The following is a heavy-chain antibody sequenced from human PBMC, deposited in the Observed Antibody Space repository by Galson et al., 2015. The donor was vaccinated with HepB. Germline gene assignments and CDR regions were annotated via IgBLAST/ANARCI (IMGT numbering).Heavy chain of an antibody. CDR3: ARVGYCSITSCSPLRYYYYGMDV. D-gene: IGHD2-2*01. Sequence: SLRLSCAASGFTFSSYGMHWVRQAPGKGLEWVAFIWYDGSNKYYADSVKGRFTISRDNSKNTLYLQMNSLRAEDTAVYYCARVGYCSITSCSPLRYYYYGMDVWGQGTTVTVSS. V-gene: IGHV3-33*01. CDR1: GFTFSSYG. J-gene: IGHJ6*02. CDR2: IWYDGSNK.